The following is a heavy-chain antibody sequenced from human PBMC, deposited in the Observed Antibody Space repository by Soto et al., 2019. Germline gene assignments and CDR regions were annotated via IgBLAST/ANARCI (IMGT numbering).Heavy chain of an antibody. V-gene: IGHV1-18*01. CDR1: GYTFTSYG. CDR2: ISAYNGNT. J-gene: IGHJ5*02. Sequence: GASVKVSCKASGYTFTSYGISWVRQAPGQGLEWMGWISAYNGNTNYAQKPQGRVTMTTDTSTSTAYMELRSLRSDDTAVYYCARDLRVVVAANRFDPWGQGTLVTVSS. CDR3: ARDLRVVVAANRFDP. D-gene: IGHD2-15*01.